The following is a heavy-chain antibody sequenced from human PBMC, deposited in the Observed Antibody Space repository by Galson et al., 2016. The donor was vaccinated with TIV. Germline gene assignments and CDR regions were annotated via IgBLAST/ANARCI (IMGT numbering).Heavy chain of an antibody. CDR2: IYWDDEK. CDR1: GFSLSSNGVG. Sequence: PALVKPTQTVTLTCTFSGFSLSSNGVGVGWIRQPPGKALEWLALIYWDDEKRYNPSLESRLSIIKDTSKNKVVLTLTNVDPVDTAIYYCAHRRPLTYYFDFWGQGALVTVSS. CDR3: AHRRPLTYYFDF. D-gene: IGHD2-21*01. J-gene: IGHJ4*02. V-gene: IGHV2-5*02.